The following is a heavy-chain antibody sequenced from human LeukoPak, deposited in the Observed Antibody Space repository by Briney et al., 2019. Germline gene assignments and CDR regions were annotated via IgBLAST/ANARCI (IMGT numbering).Heavy chain of an antibody. J-gene: IGHJ4*02. CDR2: ISGSGGST. CDR1: GFTFSSYA. D-gene: IGHD3-22*01. V-gene: IGHV3-23*01. Sequence: PGGSLRLSCAASGFTFSSYAMSWVRQAPGKGLEWVSAISGSGGSTYYADSVKGRFTISRDNSKNTLYLQMNSLRAEDTAVYHCAKDYYDSSGYFDYWGQGTLVTVSS. CDR3: AKDYYDSSGYFDY.